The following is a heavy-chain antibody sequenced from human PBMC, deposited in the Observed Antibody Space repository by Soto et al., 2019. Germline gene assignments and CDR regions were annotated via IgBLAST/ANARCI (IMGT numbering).Heavy chain of an antibody. CDR1: GGSVDSGNHY. CDR3: ARDMGSAMTTRIFDH. V-gene: IGHV4-30-4*01. Sequence: QVLVQGSGPGLVKPSQTLTLSCTVSGGSVDSGNHYWNWIRQPPGKGLEWIGYIYYGESTYYNPSLKSRATISVDTSQSRFSLRLTSVTAADTAVYYCARDMGSAMTTRIFDHWGQGTLVTVSS. D-gene: IGHD4-17*01. J-gene: IGHJ4*02. CDR2: IYYGEST.